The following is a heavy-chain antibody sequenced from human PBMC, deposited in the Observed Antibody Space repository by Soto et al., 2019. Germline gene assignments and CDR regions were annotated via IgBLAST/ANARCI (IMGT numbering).Heavy chain of an antibody. Sequence: PGGSLRLACAASGFTFSYYSMNWVRQAPGKGLEWVSSIGTSGSYIFYADSVKGRFTISRDNAENSLYLQMNSLRAEDTAVYYCARVPRVGRXPDYWGQGTLVTVSS. V-gene: IGHV3-21*01. CDR1: GFTFSYYS. D-gene: IGHD1-26*01. CDR3: ARVPRVGRXPDY. J-gene: IGHJ4*02. CDR2: IGTSGSYI.